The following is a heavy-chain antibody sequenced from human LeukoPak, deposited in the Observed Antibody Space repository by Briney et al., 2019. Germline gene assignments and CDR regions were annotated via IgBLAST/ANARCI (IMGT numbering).Heavy chain of an antibody. CDR1: GGSISSGGYY. V-gene: IGHV4-30-2*01. D-gene: IGHD6-19*01. CDR2: IYHSGST. Sequence: SQTLSLTCTVSGGSISSGGYYWSWIRQPPGKGLEWIGYIYHSGSTYYNPSLKSRVTISVDRSKNQFSLKLSSVTAADTAVYYCASGIQGAGNNYWGQGTLVTVSS. CDR3: ASGIQGAGNNY. J-gene: IGHJ4*02.